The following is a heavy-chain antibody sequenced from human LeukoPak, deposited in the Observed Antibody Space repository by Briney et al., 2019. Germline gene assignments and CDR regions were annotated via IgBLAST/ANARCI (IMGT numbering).Heavy chain of an antibody. Sequence: SETLSLTCAVYGGSFSGYYWSWLRQPPGKGLEWIGSIYYSGSTYYNPSLKSRVTISVDTSKNQFSLKLSSVTAADTAVYYCARRPHSDVLLWFGELWGPPGDAFDIWGQGTMVTVSS. D-gene: IGHD3-10*01. J-gene: IGHJ3*02. CDR2: IYYSGST. V-gene: IGHV4-34*01. CDR3: ARRPHSDVLLWFGELWGPPGDAFDI. CDR1: GGSFSGYY.